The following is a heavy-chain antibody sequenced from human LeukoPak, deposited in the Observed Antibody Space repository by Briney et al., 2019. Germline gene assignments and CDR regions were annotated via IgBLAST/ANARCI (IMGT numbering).Heavy chain of an antibody. V-gene: IGHV1-18*01. CDR2: ISAYNGNT. J-gene: IGHJ5*02. CDR1: GYTFTNYG. Sequence: ASVKVSCKASGYTFTNYGISWVRQAPGQGLEWMGWISAYNGNTNYAQKLQGRVTMTTDTSTSTAYMELRSLRSDDTAVYYCARDGIVSRFGELAPWGQGTLVTVSS. D-gene: IGHD3-10*01. CDR3: ARDGIVSRFGELAP.